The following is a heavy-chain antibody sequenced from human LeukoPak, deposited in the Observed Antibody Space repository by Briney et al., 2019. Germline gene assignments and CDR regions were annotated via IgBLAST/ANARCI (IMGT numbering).Heavy chain of an antibody. CDR3: AKDLVTSFDY. CDR1: GFTFSSYW. Sequence: GGSLRLSCAASGFTFSSYWMSWVRQAPGKGLEWVAFIRYDGSNKYYADSVKGRFTISRDNSKNTLYLQMNSLRAEDTAVYYCAKDLVTSFDYWGQGTLVTVSS. V-gene: IGHV3-30*02. D-gene: IGHD3-16*01. CDR2: IRYDGSNK. J-gene: IGHJ4*02.